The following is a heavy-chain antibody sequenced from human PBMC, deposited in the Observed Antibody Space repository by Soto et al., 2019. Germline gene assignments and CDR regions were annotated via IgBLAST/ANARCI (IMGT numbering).Heavy chain of an antibody. CDR3: ARDPGYRNGMDV. D-gene: IGHD5-12*01. V-gene: IGHV3-66*01. CDR1: GFTVSSDY. CDR2: IYSGGST. J-gene: IGHJ6*02. Sequence: EVQLVESGGGLVQPGGSLRLSCAASGFTVSSDYMSWVRQAPGKGLEWVSVIYSGGSTYYADSVKGRFTISRDNSKNTHYLQMNSLRAEDTAVYHCARDPGYRNGMDVWGQGTTVTVSS.